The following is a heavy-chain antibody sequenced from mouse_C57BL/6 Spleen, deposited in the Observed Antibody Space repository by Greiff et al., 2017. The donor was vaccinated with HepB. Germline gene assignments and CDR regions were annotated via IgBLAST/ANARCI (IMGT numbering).Heavy chain of an antibody. Sequence: DVMLVESGGDLVKPGGSLKLSCAASGFTFSSYGMSWVRQTPDKRLEWVATISSGGSYTYYPDSVKGRFTISRDNAKNTLYLQMSSLKSEDTAMYYCARQDYYGSSSYWYFDVWGTGTTVTVSS. J-gene: IGHJ1*03. CDR2: ISSGGSYT. V-gene: IGHV5-6*02. CDR3: ARQDYYGSSSYWYFDV. CDR1: GFTFSSYG. D-gene: IGHD1-1*01.